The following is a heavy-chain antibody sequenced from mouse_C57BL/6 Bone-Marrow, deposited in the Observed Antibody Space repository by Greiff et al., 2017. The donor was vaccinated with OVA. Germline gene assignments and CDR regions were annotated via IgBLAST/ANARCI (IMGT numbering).Heavy chain of an antibody. CDR1: GYSITSDY. CDR3: ARGTFYGSGFAC. CDR2: ISYSGST. D-gene: IGHD1-1*01. J-gene: IGHJ3*01. V-gene: IGHV3-8*01. Sequence: EVQRVESGPGLAKPSQTLSLTCSVTGYSITSDYWNWIRKFPGNKLEYMGYISYSGSTYYNPSLKSRISITPDTSKNQYYLQMNSVTTEDTATYYCARGTFYGSGFACWGKGTLVTVSA.